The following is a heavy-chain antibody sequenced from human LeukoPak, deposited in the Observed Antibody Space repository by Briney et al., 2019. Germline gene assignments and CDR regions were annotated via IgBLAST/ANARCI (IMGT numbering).Heavy chain of an antibody. CDR3: ARAIAVAGLVDY. J-gene: IGHJ4*02. CDR2: INPNSGGT. Sequence: ASVKVSCKASGYTFTDYYMHWVRQAPGQGLEWMGWINPNSGGTNYAQKFQGRVTMTRDTSISTAYMELSRLRSDDTAVYYCARAIAVAGLVDYWGQGTLVTVSS. V-gene: IGHV1-2*02. D-gene: IGHD6-19*01. CDR1: GYTFTDYY.